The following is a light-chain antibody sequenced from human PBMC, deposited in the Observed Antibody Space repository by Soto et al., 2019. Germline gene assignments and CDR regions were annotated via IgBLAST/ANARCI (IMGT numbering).Light chain of an antibody. Sequence: QSALTQPASVSGSPGQSITISCTGTSSDVGGYNYVSWYQQHPGKAPKLMIYAVTDRPSGVSSRLSGSKSGNTASLTISGLQAEDEADYYCSSYTSSSTLFGTETKVTVL. CDR1: SSDVGGYNY. J-gene: IGLJ1*01. CDR3: SSYTSSSTL. CDR2: AVT. V-gene: IGLV2-14*01.